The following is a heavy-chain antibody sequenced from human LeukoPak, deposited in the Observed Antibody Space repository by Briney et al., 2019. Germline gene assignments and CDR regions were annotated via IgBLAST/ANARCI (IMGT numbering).Heavy chain of an antibody. CDR3: ARTGGDSGGI. V-gene: IGHV4-61*01. CDR2: VYYSGST. CDR1: GGSISSSSYY. Sequence: KPSETLSLTCTVSGGSISSSSYYWSWVRQPPGKGLEWIGYVYYSGSTTYNPSLKSRVTISLDMSKNQFSLKLRSVTAADTAVYYCARTGGDSGGIWGQGTMVTVSS. D-gene: IGHD1-26*01. J-gene: IGHJ3*02.